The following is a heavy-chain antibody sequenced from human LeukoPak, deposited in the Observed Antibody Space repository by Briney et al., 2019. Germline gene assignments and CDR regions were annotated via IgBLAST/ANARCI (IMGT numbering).Heavy chain of an antibody. Sequence: GSLKPPCSASGFTFSNAWMSWCPQAPGRGREGVGRIKSKTDGGTTDYAAPVKRRFTISRDDSKNTLYLQMNSLTTEDTAVYYCTTDSRITIFGGDPDYWGQGTLVTVS. J-gene: IGHJ4*02. CDR1: GFTFSNAW. V-gene: IGHV3-15*01. CDR3: TTDSRITIFGGDPDY. D-gene: IGHD3-3*01. CDR2: IKSKTDGGTT.